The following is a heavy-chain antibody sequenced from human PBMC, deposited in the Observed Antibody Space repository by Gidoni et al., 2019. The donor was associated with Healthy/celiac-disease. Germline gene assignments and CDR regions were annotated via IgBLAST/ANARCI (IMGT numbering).Heavy chain of an antibody. Sequence: EVQLVESGGGLVQPGRSLRLSCAASGFTFDDYAMHWVRQAPGKGLEWVSGISWNSGSIGYADSVKGRFTISRDNAKNSLYLQMNSLRAEDTALYYCAKDRAGATFGRDAFDIWGQGTMVTVSS. D-gene: IGHD1-26*01. CDR2: ISWNSGSI. J-gene: IGHJ3*02. V-gene: IGHV3-9*01. CDR3: AKDRAGATFGRDAFDI. CDR1: GFTFDDYA.